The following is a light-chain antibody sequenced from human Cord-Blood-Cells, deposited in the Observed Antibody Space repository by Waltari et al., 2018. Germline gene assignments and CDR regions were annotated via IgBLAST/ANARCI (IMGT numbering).Light chain of an antibody. Sequence: QSVLTHPPPASGTPGQRATISCSGSSSNIGSHYVYWYQQPPGTAPKLLIYRNNQRPSGVPDRFSGSKSGTSASLAISGLRSEDEADYYCAAWDDSLSGPVFGGGTKLTVL. CDR2: RNN. CDR1: SSNIGSHY. V-gene: IGLV1-47*01. CDR3: AAWDDSLSGPV. J-gene: IGLJ3*02.